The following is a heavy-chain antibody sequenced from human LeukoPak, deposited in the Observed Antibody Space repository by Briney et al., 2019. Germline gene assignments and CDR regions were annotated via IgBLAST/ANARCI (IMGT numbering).Heavy chain of an antibody. CDR3: ARGDVSDAFDI. J-gene: IGHJ3*02. Sequence: SVKVSCKASGGTFSSYAISWVQQAPGQGLEWMGVIIPIFGTANYAQKFQGRVTITADESSSTAYMELSSLRSEDTAVYYCARGDVSDAFDIWGQGTMVTVSS. D-gene: IGHD3-16*01. CDR2: IIPIFGTA. V-gene: IGHV1-69*01. CDR1: GGTFSSYA.